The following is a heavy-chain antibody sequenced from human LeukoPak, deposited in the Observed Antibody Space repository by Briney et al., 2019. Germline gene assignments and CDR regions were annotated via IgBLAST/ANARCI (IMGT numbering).Heavy chain of an antibody. CDR2: IIPILGIA. D-gene: IGHD4-17*01. V-gene: IGHV1-69*04. J-gene: IGHJ4*02. Sequence: SVKVSCKASGGTFSSYAISWVRRAPGQGLEWMGRIIPILGIANYAQKFQGRVTITADKSTSTAYMELSSLRSEDTAVYYCASVANDYGDYEFGYWGQGTLVTVSS. CDR1: GGTFSSYA. CDR3: ASVANDYGDYEFGY.